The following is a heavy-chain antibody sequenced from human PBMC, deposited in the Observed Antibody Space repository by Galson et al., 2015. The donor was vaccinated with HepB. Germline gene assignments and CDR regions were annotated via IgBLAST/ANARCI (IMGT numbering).Heavy chain of an antibody. CDR3: ARSPTREQYDFWSGYSPRPGGMDV. CDR1: GGTFSSYA. D-gene: IGHD3-3*01. Sequence: SVKVSCKASGGTFSSYAISWVRQAPGQGLEWMGGIIPIFGTANYAQKFQGRVTITADESTSTAYMELSSLRSEDTAVYYCARSPTREQYDFWSGYSPRPGGMDVWGQGTTVTVSS. J-gene: IGHJ6*02. CDR2: IIPIFGTA. V-gene: IGHV1-69*13.